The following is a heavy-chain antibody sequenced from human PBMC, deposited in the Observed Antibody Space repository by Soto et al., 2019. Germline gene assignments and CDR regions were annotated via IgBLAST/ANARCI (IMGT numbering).Heavy chain of an antibody. J-gene: IGHJ5*02. V-gene: IGHV4-39*01. D-gene: IGHD6-13*01. CDR2: IYYSGST. Sequence: QLQLQESGPGLVKPSETLSLTCTFSGGSISSSSYYWGWIRQPPGKGLEWIGSIYYSGSTYYNPSLKSRVTISVDTSKNQFSLTLSSVTAADTAVYYCARHLISSSSYNWFDPWGQGTLVTVSS. CDR3: ARHLISSSSYNWFDP. CDR1: GGSISSSSYY.